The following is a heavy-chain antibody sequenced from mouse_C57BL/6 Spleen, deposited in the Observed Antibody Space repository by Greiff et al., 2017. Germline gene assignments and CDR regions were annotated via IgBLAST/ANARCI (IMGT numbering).Heavy chain of an antibody. D-gene: IGHD2-1*01. V-gene: IGHV2-2*01. CDR1: GFSLTSYG. CDR2: IWSGGST. CDR3: ARSPSIYGNYGGYYAMDY. Sequence: QVQLQQSGPGLVQPSQSLSITCTVSGFSLTSYGVHWVRQSPGKGLEWLGVIWSGGSTDYNAAFISRLSISKDNSKSQVFFKMNSLQADDTAIYYCARSPSIYGNYGGYYAMDYWGQGTSVTVSS. J-gene: IGHJ4*01.